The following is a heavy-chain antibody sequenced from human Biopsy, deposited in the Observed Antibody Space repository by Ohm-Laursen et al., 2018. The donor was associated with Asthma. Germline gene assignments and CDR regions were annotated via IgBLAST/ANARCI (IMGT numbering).Heavy chain of an antibody. CDR1: GDSFSNYA. CDR2: LIPVLGTP. V-gene: IGHV1-69*13. J-gene: IGHJ6*02. Sequence: SVKVSCKVSGDSFSNYAISWVRQAPGQGLEWMGGLIPVLGTPDHAQMFEGRVTITADESTSTAYMELSSLSSEDTAVYYCARGYSGSDRIVYYYSGLEVWGLGTTVTASS. CDR3: ARGYSGSDRIVYYYSGLEV. D-gene: IGHD5-12*01.